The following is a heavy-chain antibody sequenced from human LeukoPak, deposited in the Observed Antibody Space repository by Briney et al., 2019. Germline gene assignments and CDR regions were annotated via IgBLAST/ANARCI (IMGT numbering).Heavy chain of an antibody. V-gene: IGHV3-23*01. D-gene: IGHD1-26*01. CDR2: ISGSGGST. J-gene: IGHJ4*02. CDR3: AKTSGSYSSFDY. CDR1: GFTFSSYA. Sequence: HPGGSLRLSCAASGFTFSSYAMSWVRQAPGKGLEWVSAISGSGGSTHYADSVKGRFTISRDNSKNTLYLQMNSLRAEDTAVYYCAKTSGSYSSFDYWGQGTLVTVSS.